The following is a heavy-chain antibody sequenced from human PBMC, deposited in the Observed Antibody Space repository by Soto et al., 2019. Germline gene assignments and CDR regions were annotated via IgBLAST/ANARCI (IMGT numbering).Heavy chain of an antibody. CDR2: IRANDESI. D-gene: IGHD2-15*01. J-gene: IGHJ3*02. CDR1: GFDFRSYE. CDR3: ERETLRAAIHI. Sequence: GGSLSLSCVASGFDFRSYEMNWVRQAPGKGLEWVSNIRANDESIYYADSVKGRVSVSRDNAKNSLFLEMNSLRVDDTAVYYCERETLRAAIHIWGQGTMVTVSS. V-gene: IGHV3-48*03.